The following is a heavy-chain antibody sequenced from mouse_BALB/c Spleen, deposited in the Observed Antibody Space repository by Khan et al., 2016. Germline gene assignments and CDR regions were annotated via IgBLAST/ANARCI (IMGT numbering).Heavy chain of an antibody. J-gene: IGHJ3*01. CDR2: INTETGEP. Sequence: QIQLVQSGPELKKPGETVKISCKASGYTFTDYSMHWVKQAPGKGLKWMGWINTETGEPTYADDFKGRFAFSLETSASTAYLQINNLKNEDTATYFCATSRATWFAYWGQGTLVTVSA. D-gene: IGHD3-1*01. CDR1: GYTFTDYS. V-gene: IGHV9-2-1*01. CDR3: ATSRATWFAY.